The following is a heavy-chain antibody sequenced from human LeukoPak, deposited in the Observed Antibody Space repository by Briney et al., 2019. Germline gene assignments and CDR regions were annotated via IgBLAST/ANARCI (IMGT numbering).Heavy chain of an antibody. CDR1: GYTFTGYY. CDR3: ARDLDYYDSSGYYYWFDP. J-gene: IGHJ5*02. V-gene: IGHV1-2*02. D-gene: IGHD3-22*01. CDR2: INPNSGGT. Sequence: ASVKVSCKASGYTFTGYYMHWVRQAPGQGLEWMGWINPNSGGTNYAQKFQGRVTMTRDTSISTAYMELSTLRSDDTAVYYCARDLDYYDSSGYYYWFDPWGQGTLVTVSS.